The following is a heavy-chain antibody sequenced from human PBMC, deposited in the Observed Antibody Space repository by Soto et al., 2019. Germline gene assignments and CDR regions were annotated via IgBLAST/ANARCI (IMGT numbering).Heavy chain of an antibody. Sequence: PWETLSLTCTVPGGSIISGDYYWSWIRQPPGRGLEWIGNIYYSGNTYYNPSLKSRLIISIDTSKTQFSLKLSSVTAADTAVYYCARGAYCSGGSCYHRYFDYWGQGTLVTVSS. D-gene: IGHD2-15*01. CDR3: ARGAYCSGGSCYHRYFDY. J-gene: IGHJ4*02. CDR1: GGSIISGDYY. V-gene: IGHV4-30-4*01. CDR2: IYYSGNT.